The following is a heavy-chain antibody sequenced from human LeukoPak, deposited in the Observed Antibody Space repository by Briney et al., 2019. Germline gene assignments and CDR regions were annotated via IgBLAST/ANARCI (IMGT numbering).Heavy chain of an antibody. CDR3: AKGYCGSTNCYGDY. CDR1: EFSLSSYS. V-gene: IGHV3-48*01. D-gene: IGHD2-2*01. J-gene: IGHJ4*02. CDR2: ISSSGRTV. Sequence: GGSLRLSCAASEFSLSSYSMDWFRQTPGKGLEWISYISSSGRTVYYADSVKGRFTISRDNSKNTLYLQMNSPRAEDTAVYYCAKGYCGSTNCYGDYWGQGTLVTVSS.